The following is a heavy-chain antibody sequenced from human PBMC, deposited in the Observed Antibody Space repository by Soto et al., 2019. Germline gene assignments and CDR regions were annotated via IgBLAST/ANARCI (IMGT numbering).Heavy chain of an antibody. CDR3: ARRDSESLYAFDC. J-gene: IGHJ4*02. CDR2: ISPNSGSQ. CDR1: GFSFSSYI. Sequence: ASVKVSCKPSGFSFSSYIFRWVLQAPGQGLEWMGWISPNSGSQRYAQKFQGRVTISIVSSTSTVYMELGSLRADDTAVYYCARRDSESLYAFDCWGQGTLGNVS. D-gene: IGHD4-17*01. V-gene: IGHV1-18*04.